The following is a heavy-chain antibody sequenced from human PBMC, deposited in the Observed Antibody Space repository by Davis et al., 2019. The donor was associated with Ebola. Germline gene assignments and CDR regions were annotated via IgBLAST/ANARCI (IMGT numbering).Heavy chain of an antibody. CDR2: IYHSGST. J-gene: IGHJ4*02. CDR3: ARGGYSYGSLDY. V-gene: IGHV4-59*12. D-gene: IGHD5-18*01. Sequence: SETLSLTCTVSGASISSYYWSWIRQPPGKGLEWIGYIYHSGSTYYNPSLKSRVTISVDRSKNQFSLKLSSVTAADTAVYYCARGGYSYGSLDYWGQGTLVTVSS. CDR1: GASISSYY.